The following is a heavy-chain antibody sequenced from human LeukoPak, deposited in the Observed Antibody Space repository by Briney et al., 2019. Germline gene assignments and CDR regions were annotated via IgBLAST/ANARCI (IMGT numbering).Heavy chain of an antibody. J-gene: IGHJ4*02. CDR3: AREGGSGYYEWLKKINNANFDY. D-gene: IGHD3-22*01. V-gene: IGHV3-7*01. CDR2: IKQDGSEK. Sequence: PGGSLRLSCAASGFTFSSYWMSWVRQAPGKGLEWVANIKQDGSEKYYVDSVKGRFTISRDNAKNSLYLQMNSLRAEDTAVYYCAREGGSGYYEWLKKINNANFDYWGQGTLVTVSS. CDR1: GFTFSSYW.